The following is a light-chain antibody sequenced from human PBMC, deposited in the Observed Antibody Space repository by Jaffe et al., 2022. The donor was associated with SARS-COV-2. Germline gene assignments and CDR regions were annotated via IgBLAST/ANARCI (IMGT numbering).Light chain of an antibody. CDR2: KAS. CDR1: QSVSDW. V-gene: IGKV1-5*03. Sequence: DIQMTQSPSTLSASVGDRVTITCRASQSVSDWLAWYQQKPGKAPNLLIYKASTLESGVPSRFSGSGSGTEFTLTINSLQPDDFATYYCQQYNAYSATFGQGTKVEIK. J-gene: IGKJ1*01. CDR3: QQYNAYSAT.